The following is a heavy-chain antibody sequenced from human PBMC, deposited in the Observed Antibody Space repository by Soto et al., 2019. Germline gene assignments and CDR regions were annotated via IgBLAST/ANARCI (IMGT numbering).Heavy chain of an antibody. Sequence: PSETLSLTCTVSGGSISSYYWSWIRQPPGKGLEWIGYIYYSGSTNYNPSLKSRVTISVDTSKNQFSLNLSSVTAAATDAHSSERGPNAATPIDHWGQGTLVTVSS. J-gene: IGHJ4*02. CDR2: IYYSGST. D-gene: IGHD2-8*01. CDR3: ERGPNAATPIDH. CDR1: GGSISSYY. V-gene: IGHV4-59*01.